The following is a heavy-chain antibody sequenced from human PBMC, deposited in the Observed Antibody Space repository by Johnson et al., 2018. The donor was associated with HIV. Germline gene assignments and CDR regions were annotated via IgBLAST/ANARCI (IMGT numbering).Heavy chain of an antibody. V-gene: IGHV3-15*01. CDR1: GFTFSNAW. J-gene: IGHJ3*02. D-gene: IGHD6-13*01. Sequence: MLLVESGGGLVKPGGSLRLSCAASGFTFSNAWMSWVRQAPGKGLEWVGRIKSKTDGGTTDYAAPVKGRFTISRDDSKNTLYLQMNSLRAEDTAVYYCARGSSSWLHDAFDIWGQGTMVTVSS. CDR3: ARGSSSWLHDAFDI. CDR2: IKSKTDGGTT.